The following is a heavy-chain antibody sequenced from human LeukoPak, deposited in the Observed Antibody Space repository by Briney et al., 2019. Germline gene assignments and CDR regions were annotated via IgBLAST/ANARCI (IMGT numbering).Heavy chain of an antibody. D-gene: IGHD2-2*01. CDR1: GFTFSSYA. Sequence: GGSLRLSCAASGFTFSSYAMSWVRQAPGKGLEWVSAISGSGGSTYYADSVKGRFTISRDNSKNTLYLQMNSLRAEDTAVYYCAKHIVVVPAAIGSGHNDAFDIWGQGTMVTVSS. CDR3: AKHIVVVPAAIGSGHNDAFDI. CDR2: ISGSGGST. J-gene: IGHJ3*02. V-gene: IGHV3-23*01.